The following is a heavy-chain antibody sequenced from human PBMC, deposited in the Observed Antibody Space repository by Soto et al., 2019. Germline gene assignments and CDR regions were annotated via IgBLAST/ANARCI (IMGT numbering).Heavy chain of an antibody. J-gene: IGHJ4*02. CDR2: VSASGSIT. CDR3: AEGDCSGGRCYWGVGY. V-gene: IGHV3-23*01. Sequence: GGSLRLSCAASGFTFSSYDMNWVRQDPGEGLEWVSGVSASGSITSYADSAKGRFTISRDTAKNTVFLKMTGLSAEDTAVYYWAEGDCSGGRCYWGVGYWGQGTLVTGSS. CDR1: GFTFSSYD. D-gene: IGHD2-15*01.